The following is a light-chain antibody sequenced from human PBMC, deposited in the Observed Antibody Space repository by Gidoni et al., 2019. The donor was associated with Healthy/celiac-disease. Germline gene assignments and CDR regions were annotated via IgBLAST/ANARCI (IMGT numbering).Light chain of an antibody. V-gene: IGKV1-39*01. CDR3: QQSYSTPLT. J-gene: IGKJ4*01. Sequence: DIQMTQAPSSLSASVGERVTITCRASQSIRSYLNWYQQKPGKAPKLLIYAASSLQSGVPSRFRCSGSGTDFTLTISSVQPEDCSTYYCQQSYSTPLTFGGGTKVEIK. CDR2: AAS. CDR1: QSIRSY.